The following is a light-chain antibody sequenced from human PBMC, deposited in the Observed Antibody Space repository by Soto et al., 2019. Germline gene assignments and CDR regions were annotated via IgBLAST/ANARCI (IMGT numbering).Light chain of an antibody. CDR3: AAWDDTVKAVV. Sequence: QPVLTQAPSASGTPGQRVSISCSGGKLNIGSNLVNWYQQLPGTAPKLLIYSNVQRPSGVPDRFSGSKSGTSASLAISGLQSEDEAEYYCAAWDDTVKAVVFGGGTKLTVL. J-gene: IGLJ2*01. V-gene: IGLV1-44*01. CDR2: SNV. CDR1: KLNIGSNL.